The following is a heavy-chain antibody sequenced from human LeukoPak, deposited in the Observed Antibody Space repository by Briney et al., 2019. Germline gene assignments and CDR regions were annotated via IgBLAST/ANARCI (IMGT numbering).Heavy chain of an antibody. D-gene: IGHD3-3*01. CDR3: AGVLTYYDFWSGYSPFDY. Sequence: GRSLRLSCAASGFTFSSYGMHWVRQAPGKGLEWVAVIWYDGSNKYYADSVKGRFTISRDNSKNTLYLQMDSLRAEDTAVYYCAGVLTYYDFWSGYSPFDYWGQGTLVTVSS. CDR1: GFTFSSYG. CDR2: IWYDGSNK. J-gene: IGHJ4*02. V-gene: IGHV3-33*01.